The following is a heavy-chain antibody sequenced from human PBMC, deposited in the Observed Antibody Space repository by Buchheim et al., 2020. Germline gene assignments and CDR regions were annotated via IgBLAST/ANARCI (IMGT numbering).Heavy chain of an antibody. D-gene: IGHD3-3*01. Sequence: EMQLVESGGGLVQPGGSLRLSCAASGFIVSNNLMTWVRQAPGKGLEWVSTMYTVGDRFYADSMKGRITISRDDPKNTLYLQMHSLRAEDTAVYYCASRQSGNFFRSWGQGTL. CDR3: ASRQSGNFFRS. CDR2: MYTVGDR. V-gene: IGHV3-66*01. J-gene: IGHJ4*02. CDR1: GFIVSNNL.